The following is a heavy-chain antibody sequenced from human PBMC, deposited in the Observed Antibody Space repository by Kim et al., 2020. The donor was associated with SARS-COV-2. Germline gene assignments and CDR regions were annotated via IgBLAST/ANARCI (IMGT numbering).Heavy chain of an antibody. J-gene: IGHJ6*02. CDR3: ARDRRYYYGMDV. CDR2: IIPIFGTA. V-gene: IGHV1-69*13. CDR1: GGTFSSYA. Sequence: SVKVSCKASGGTFSSYAISWVRQAPGQGLEWMGGIIPIFGTANYAQKFQGRVTITADESTSTAYMELSSLRSEDTAVYYCARDRRYYYGMDVWGQGTTVTVSS.